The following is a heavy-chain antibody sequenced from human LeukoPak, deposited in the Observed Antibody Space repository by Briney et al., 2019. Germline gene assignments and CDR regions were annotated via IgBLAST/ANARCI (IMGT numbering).Heavy chain of an antibody. V-gene: IGHV1-18*03. CDR3: ARDSSGLSFAY. D-gene: IGHD6-19*01. Sequence: ASVRVSCKASGYTFTSYGTSRVRQAPGQGREWMRWIIADNGNTNYAQKLQGRVTITTDTSTSTDYMELRRLRSDDMAVYYCARDSSGLSFAYWGQGTLVTVSS. J-gene: IGHJ4*02. CDR2: IIADNGNT. CDR1: GYTFTSYG.